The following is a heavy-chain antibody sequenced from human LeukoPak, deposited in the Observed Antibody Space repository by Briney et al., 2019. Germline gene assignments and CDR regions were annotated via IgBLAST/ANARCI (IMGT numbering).Heavy chain of an antibody. Sequence: SETLSLTCTVSGGSISSYYWSWIRQPAGKGLEWIGRIYTSGSTNYNPSLKSRVTMSVDTSKNQSSLKLSSVTAADTAVYYCARLGGYEYYYYMDVWGKGTTVTVSS. D-gene: IGHD5-12*01. CDR1: GGSISSYY. V-gene: IGHV4-4*07. CDR2: IYTSGST. CDR3: ARLGGYEYYYYMDV. J-gene: IGHJ6*03.